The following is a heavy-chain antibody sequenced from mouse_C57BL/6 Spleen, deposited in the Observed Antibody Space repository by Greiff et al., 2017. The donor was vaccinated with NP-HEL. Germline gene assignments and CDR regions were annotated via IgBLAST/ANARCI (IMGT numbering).Heavy chain of an antibody. J-gene: IGHJ2*01. CDR1: GFNIKDDY. CDR2: IDPENGDT. Sequence: VQLQQSGAELVRPGASVKLSCTASGFNIKDDYMHWVKQRPEQGLEWIGWIDPENGDTEYASKFQGKATITADTSSNPAYLQLSSLTSEDTAVYYCTTEATVVAPLDYWGQGTTLTVSA. V-gene: IGHV14-4*01. D-gene: IGHD1-1*01. CDR3: TTEATVVAPLDY.